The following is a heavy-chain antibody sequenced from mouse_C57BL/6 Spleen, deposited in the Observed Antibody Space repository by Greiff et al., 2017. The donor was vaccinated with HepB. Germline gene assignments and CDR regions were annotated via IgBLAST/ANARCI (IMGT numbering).Heavy chain of an antibody. CDR2: ISSGSSTI. V-gene: IGHV5-17*01. J-gene: IGHJ3*01. CDR3: ARGDYDGPLFAY. CDR1: GFTFSDYG. Sequence: DVMLVESGGGLVKTGGSLKLSCAASGFTFSDYGMHWVRQAPEKGLEWVAYISSGSSTIYYADTVKGRFTISRDNAKNTLFVQMTSLRSEDTAMYYCARGDYDGPLFAYWGQGTLVTVSA. D-gene: IGHD2-4*01.